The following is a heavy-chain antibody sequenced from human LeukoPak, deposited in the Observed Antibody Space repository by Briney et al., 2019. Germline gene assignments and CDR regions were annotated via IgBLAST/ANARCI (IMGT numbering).Heavy chain of an antibody. D-gene: IGHD3-3*01. V-gene: IGHV3-48*01. CDR2: IRSSSSTI. CDR1: GFTFSSYS. Sequence: GGSLRLSCAASGFTFSSYSMNWVRQAPGKGLEWVSYIRSSSSTIYYADSVKGRFTISTDNANNSLYLQMNSLRAEDTAVYYCARSLRNAFDIWGQGAMVTVSS. J-gene: IGHJ3*02. CDR3: ARSLRNAFDI.